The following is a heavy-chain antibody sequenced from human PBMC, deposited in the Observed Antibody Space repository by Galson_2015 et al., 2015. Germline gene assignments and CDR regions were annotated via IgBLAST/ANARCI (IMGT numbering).Heavy chain of an antibody. CDR2: ISYDGSNK. J-gene: IGHJ5*02. Sequence: SLRLSCAASGFTFSSYGMHWVRQAPGKGLEWVAVISYDGSNKYYADSVKGRFTISRDNSKNKLYLQMNSLRAEDTAVYYCAKVPSPWGQGTLVTVSS. V-gene: IGHV3-30*18. CDR1: GFTFSSYG. CDR3: AKVPSP.